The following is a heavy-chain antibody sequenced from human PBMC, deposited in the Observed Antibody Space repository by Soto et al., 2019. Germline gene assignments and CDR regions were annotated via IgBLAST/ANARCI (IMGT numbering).Heavy chain of an antibody. J-gene: IGHJ6*02. V-gene: IGHV4-34*01. Sequence: SETLSLTCAFYGGSVGDFYWSWVRQSRGKGLEWVGEISHDGGTNYSPSLASRVSISVDTSKNQFSLHLRSVTAADTGLYYCARGQLVWYGDLTPYHRDMDVWGQGTTVTVSS. CDR1: GGSVGDFY. D-gene: IGHD3-10*01. CDR3: ARGQLVWYGDLTPYHRDMDV. CDR2: ISHDGGT.